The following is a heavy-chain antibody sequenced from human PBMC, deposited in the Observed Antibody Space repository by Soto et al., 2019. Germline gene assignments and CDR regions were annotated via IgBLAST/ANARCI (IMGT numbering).Heavy chain of an antibody. CDR2: MSHSGGT. V-gene: IGHV4-34*01. Sequence: QVQLQQWGAGLLKPSETLSLTCAVYGGFVSSGSYYWSWIRQPPGKGLEWIGEMSHSGGTHFNPSLKSRVPVSVDTSQTQFSLKMSSVTAADTALYYCARVERGTATTVVDAFDIWGPGTMVTVSS. CDR1: GGFVSSGSYY. D-gene: IGHD1-1*01. J-gene: IGHJ3*02. CDR3: ARVERGTATTVVDAFDI.